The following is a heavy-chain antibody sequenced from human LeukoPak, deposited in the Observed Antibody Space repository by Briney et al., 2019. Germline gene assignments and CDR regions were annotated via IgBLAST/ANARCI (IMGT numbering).Heavy chain of an antibody. D-gene: IGHD3-22*01. CDR2: SKSHGST. V-gene: IGHV3-74*01. CDR1: GFTFSTYW. J-gene: IGHJ1*01. CDR3: ARAPSEIGGYYPEYFRH. Sequence: GRSLMLSCAASGFTFSTYWMHWVRQAPGKGLVWVSRSKSHGSTNYADSVKGQFNISSVNAKNTVSLQMNSLRPEDTGVYYCARAPSEIGGYYPEYFRHWGQGTLVTVSS.